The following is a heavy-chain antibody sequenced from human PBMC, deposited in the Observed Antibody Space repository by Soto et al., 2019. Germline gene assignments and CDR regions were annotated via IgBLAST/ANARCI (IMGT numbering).Heavy chain of an antibody. Sequence: GASVKVSCKASGYTFTSYYMHWVRQAPGQGLEWMGIINSSGGSTSYAQKFQGRVTMTRDTSTSTVYMELSSLRSEDTAVNYCAMSPYGSSSDWYFDLWGRGTLVTVSS. CDR1: GYTFTSYY. CDR2: INSSGGST. D-gene: IGHD6-13*01. J-gene: IGHJ2*01. V-gene: IGHV1-46*01. CDR3: AMSPYGSSSDWYFDL.